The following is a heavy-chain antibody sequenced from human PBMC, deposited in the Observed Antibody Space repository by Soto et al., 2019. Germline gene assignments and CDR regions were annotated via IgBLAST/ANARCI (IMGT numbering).Heavy chain of an antibody. CDR2: INHSGST. CDR1: GGTFSSYY. D-gene: IGHD3-16*01. V-gene: IGHV4-34*01. CDR3: ARSYVGVYYFDY. J-gene: IGHJ4*02. Sequence: SETLSLTCAAYGGTFSSYYWSWIRQPPGKGLEWIGEINHSGSTNYNPSLKSRVTISVDTSKNQFSLKLSSVTAADTAVYYCARSYVGVYYFDYWGQGTLVTVS.